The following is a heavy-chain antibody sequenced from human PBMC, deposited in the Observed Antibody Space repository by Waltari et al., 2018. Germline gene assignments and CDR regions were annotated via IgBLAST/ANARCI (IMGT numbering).Heavy chain of an antibody. V-gene: IGHV1-46*01. Sequence: QVQLVRSGAEVKKPGASVKVTCEASGYTFTSHYVHWVAPAPGQGLDWMGVIDPSDGSTSYAQKFQGRVTMTRDTSTSTVYMEMSSLTSEDTAVYYCARRKAYFDSWGQGTLVTVSS. CDR1: GYTFTSHY. J-gene: IGHJ4*02. CDR3: ARRKAYFDS. CDR2: IDPSDGST.